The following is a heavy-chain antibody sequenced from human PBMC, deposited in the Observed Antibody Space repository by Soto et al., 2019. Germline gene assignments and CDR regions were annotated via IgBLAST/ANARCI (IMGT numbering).Heavy chain of an antibody. CDR3: SADDYFSWSGYYFGCGMDV. V-gene: IGHV3-15*01. Sequence: EVQLVESGGGLVKPGGSLRLSCAASGFTFSNSWMSWVRQAPGKGLEWVGRIKSKTDGGKTDYAAPVKGRFTISRGDSENTLYLQMISLKSEDTAVYYCSADDYFSWSGYYFGCGMDVWGQGTTVTVSS. D-gene: IGHD3-3*01. CDR1: GFTFSNSW. CDR2: IKSKTDGGKT. J-gene: IGHJ6*02.